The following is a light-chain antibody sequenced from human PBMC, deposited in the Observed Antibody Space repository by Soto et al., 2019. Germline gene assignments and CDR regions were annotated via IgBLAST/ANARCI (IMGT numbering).Light chain of an antibody. CDR1: SSDVGGYNY. J-gene: IGLJ1*01. CDR3: SSYSSSDTPYV. Sequence: QSVLTQPASVSGSPGQSITISCTGTSSDVGGYNYVSWYQQHPGKAPKLMISDVSDRPSGVSNRFSGSESGNTASLTISGLQAEDEADYYCSSYSSSDTPYVFGTGTKVTVL. CDR2: DVS. V-gene: IGLV2-14*03.